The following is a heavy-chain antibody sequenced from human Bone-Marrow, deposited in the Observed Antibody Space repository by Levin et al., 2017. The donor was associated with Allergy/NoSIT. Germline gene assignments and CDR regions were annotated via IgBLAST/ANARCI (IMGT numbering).Heavy chain of an antibody. D-gene: IGHD6-19*01. CDR3: ARWAGYSSDWTGPFDY. V-gene: IGHV7-4-1*02. CDR2: INTNTGNP. Sequence: GESLKISCKASGHTFTNYIINWVRQAPGQGLEWMGWINTNTGNPKYAQGFTGRFVFSLDTSVSTAYLQISSLKAEDTAVYYCARWAGYSSDWTGPFDYWGQGSLVTVSS. CDR1: GHTFTNYI. J-gene: IGHJ4*02.